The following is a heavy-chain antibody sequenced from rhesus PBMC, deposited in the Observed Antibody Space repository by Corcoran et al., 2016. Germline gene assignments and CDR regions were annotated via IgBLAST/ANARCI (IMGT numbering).Heavy chain of an antibody. V-gene: IGHV4S14*01. CDR2: IYGSGGSN. J-gene: IGHJ2*01. CDR3: ARVGSSWSEWDTVGTEWYFDL. CDR1: GYSISSGYY. Sequence: QVQLQESGPGLVKPSETLSLTCAVSGYSISSGYYWGWIRQPPGKGLEWIGSIYGSGGSNYLNPSLKSRVTLSVHTSKNQFSLKLSAVTAADTAVYYCARVGSSWSEWDTVGTEWYFDLWGPGTPITISS. D-gene: IGHD5-42*01.